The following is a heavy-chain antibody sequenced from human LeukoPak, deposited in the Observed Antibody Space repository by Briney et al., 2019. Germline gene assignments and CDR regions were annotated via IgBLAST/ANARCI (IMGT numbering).Heavy chain of an antibody. CDR3: TRVEGATTFDY. D-gene: IGHD1-26*01. CDR2: IRSKAYGGTT. V-gene: IGHV3-49*03. Sequence: GGSLRLSCTASGFTFGDYAMSWFRQAPGKGLEWVGFIRSKAYGGTTEYAASVKGRFSISRDDSKSIAYLQMKSLKTEDTAVYYCTRVEGATTFDYWGQGTLVTVSS. J-gene: IGHJ4*02. CDR1: GFTFGDYA.